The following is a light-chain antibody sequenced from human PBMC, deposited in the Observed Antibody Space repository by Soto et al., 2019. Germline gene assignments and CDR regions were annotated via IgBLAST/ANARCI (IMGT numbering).Light chain of an antibody. J-gene: IGLJ1*01. Sequence: QSALTQPASVSGSPGQSITISCTGTSSDVGGYNYVSWYQQHPGKAPKLMIYEVNNRPSGVSNRFSGSKSGNTASLTISGPQAEDEDAYYCSSYTSSSIDCVFGTGTKVTVL. CDR2: EVN. CDR3: SSYTSSSIDCV. V-gene: IGLV2-14*01. CDR1: SSDVGGYNY.